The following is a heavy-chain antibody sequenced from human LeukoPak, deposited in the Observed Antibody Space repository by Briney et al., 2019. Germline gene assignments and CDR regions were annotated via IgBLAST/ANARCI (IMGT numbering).Heavy chain of an antibody. V-gene: IGHV3-43*01. J-gene: IGHJ4*02. CDR3: AKGSSGYLGYFDY. Sequence: GGSLRLSCAASGFTFDDYTMHWVRQAPGKGLEWVSLISWDGGSTYYADSVKGRFTISRDNSKNSLYLQMNSLRTEDTALYYCAKGSSGYLGYFDYWGQGTLVTVSP. CDR2: ISWDGGST. CDR1: GFTFDDYT. D-gene: IGHD3-22*01.